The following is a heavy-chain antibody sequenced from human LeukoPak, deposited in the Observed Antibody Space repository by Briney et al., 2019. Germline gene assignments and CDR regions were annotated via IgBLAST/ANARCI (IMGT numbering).Heavy chain of an antibody. Sequence: GGSLRLSCAASGFTFSSYEMNWVRQAPGKGLEWVSYISSSGSTIYYADSVKGRFTISRDNAKNSLYLQRNRLRAEDTAVYDCARDPGIAAPSGRVYYFDYWGHGTLVTVSS. J-gene: IGHJ4*01. D-gene: IGHD6-25*01. CDR1: GFTFSSYE. CDR3: ARDPGIAAPSGRVYYFDY. CDR2: ISSSGSTI. V-gene: IGHV3-48*03.